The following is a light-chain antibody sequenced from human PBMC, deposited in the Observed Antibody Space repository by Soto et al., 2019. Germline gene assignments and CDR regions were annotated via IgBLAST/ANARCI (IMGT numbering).Light chain of an antibody. Sequence: PLTQSPSSLSASVGDRVTITCRASQDINNYLAWYQQKPGKAPNLLIYAASSLQSGVPSRSSGSGSGAEFTLTISSLQPEDFATYYCQQLNNYPLTFGPGTKVDIK. CDR2: AAS. CDR1: QDINNY. J-gene: IGKJ3*01. CDR3: QQLNNYPLT. V-gene: IGKV1-9*01.